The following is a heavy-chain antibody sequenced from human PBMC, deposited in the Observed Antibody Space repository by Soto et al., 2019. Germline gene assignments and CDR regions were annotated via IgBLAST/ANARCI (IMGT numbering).Heavy chain of an antibody. V-gene: IGHV3-23*01. D-gene: IGHD6-19*01. CDR3: AKGDRSSGWCG. CDR1: GFTFSSYT. Sequence: EVTLLESGGGLVQPGGSLRLSCAASGFTFSSYTMQWVRQAPGRGLEWVSGISAVGGYTYYANSVKGRFTVSRDTSKNTLYLQMNSLRADDTAIYYCAKGDRSSGWCGWGQGTLGTVSS. J-gene: IGHJ1*01. CDR2: ISAVGGYT.